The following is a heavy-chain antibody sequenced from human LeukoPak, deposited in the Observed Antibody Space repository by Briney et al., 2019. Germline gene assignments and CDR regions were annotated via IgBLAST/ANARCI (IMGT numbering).Heavy chain of an antibody. J-gene: IGHJ4*02. CDR3: ARESSGDYVWGSYRSAFDY. V-gene: IGHV1-46*01. Sequence: GPVKVSCKASGYTFTGYYMHWVRQAPGQGLEWMGIINPSGGSTSYAQKFQGRVTMTRDTSTSTVYMELSSLRSEDTAVYYCARESSGDYVWGSYRSAFDYWGQGTLVTVSS. CDR2: INPSGGST. D-gene: IGHD3-16*02. CDR1: GYTFTGYY.